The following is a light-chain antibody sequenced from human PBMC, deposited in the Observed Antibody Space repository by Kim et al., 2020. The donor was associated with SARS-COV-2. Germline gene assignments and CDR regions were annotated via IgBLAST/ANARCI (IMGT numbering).Light chain of an antibody. Sequence: EIVMTQSPATLSVSPGERATLSCRASQSVSSNLAWYQQKPGQAPGLLIYGASTRATGIPARFSGSGSGTEFTLTISSLQSEDFAVYYCQQDNNWHPWTFGQGTKVDIK. J-gene: IGKJ1*01. CDR2: GAS. CDR3: QQDNNWHPWT. V-gene: IGKV3-15*01. CDR1: QSVSSN.